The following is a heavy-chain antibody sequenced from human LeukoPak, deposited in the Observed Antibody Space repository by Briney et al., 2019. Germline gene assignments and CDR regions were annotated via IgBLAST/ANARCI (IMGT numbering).Heavy chain of an antibody. CDR2: ISGGGGNT. V-gene: IGHV3-23*01. D-gene: IGHD1-7*01. CDR3: AKVGREGSTWNYQHGMDV. Sequence: PGGSLRLSCAASGFTFIDYAMTWVRQAPGKGLEWVSGISGGGGNTFYAESVKGRFTISRDNSQKKLYLQMDSLRADDTAVYFCAKVGREGSTWNYQHGMDVWGQGTAVTVSS. CDR1: GFTFIDYA. J-gene: IGHJ6*02.